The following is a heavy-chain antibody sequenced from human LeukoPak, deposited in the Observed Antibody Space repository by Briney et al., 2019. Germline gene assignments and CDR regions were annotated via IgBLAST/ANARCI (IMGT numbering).Heavy chain of an antibody. V-gene: IGHV1-24*01. J-gene: IGHJ4*02. CDR3: ATSPGSGSYKYYFDY. CDR1: GYTLTELS. Sequence: ASVKVSCKVSGYTLTELSMHWVRQAPGKGLEWVGGFDPEDGETIYAQKFQGRVTMTEDTSTDTAYMELSSLRSEDTAVYYCATSPGSGSYKYYFDYWGQGTLVTVSS. D-gene: IGHD1-26*01. CDR2: FDPEDGET.